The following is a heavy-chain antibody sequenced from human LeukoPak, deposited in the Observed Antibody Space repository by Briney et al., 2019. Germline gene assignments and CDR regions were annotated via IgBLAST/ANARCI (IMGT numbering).Heavy chain of an antibody. D-gene: IGHD6-19*01. J-gene: IGHJ4*02. CDR3: AKDNRRHYTSGPNPDSLH. CDR1: GFAFNTYW. V-gene: IGHV3-74*01. Sequence: GGSLRLSCAASGFAFNTYWMHWVRQAPGTGLVWVSRINGDGSSTSYADFVKGRFTISRDNAKNSLYLQMNSLRVEDTAFYYCAKDNRRHYTSGPNPDSLHWGQGALVTVSS. CDR2: INGDGSST.